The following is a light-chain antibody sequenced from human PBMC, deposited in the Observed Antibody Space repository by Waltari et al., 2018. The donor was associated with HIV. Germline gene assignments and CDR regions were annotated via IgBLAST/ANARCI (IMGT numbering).Light chain of an antibody. CDR3: TSYIGASRL. CDR2: DVT. CDR1: TSDIGRY. Sequence: QSALTQPASVSGSPGQSVTISCTADTSDIGRYVSWYQQHPGKVPKLIIFDVTPRPSGTSARFSGSKSANSAYLAISGLQTDDEAHYFCTSYIGASRLFGGGTKLTVL. J-gene: IGLJ2*01. V-gene: IGLV2-14*03.